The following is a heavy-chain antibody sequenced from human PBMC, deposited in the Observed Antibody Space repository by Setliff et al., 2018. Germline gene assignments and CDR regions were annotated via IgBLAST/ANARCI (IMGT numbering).Heavy chain of an antibody. Sequence: GASVKVSCKASGYTFTNFGFHWLRQAPGQGLEWMAMIITSTGKTSYAQKSQGRVTVTTDTYTGTGYMELRSLRSDDTAMYFCARFGGSCSSSSCYASDLWGQGTMVTVSS. CDR1: GYTFTNFG. V-gene: IGHV1-18*01. J-gene: IGHJ3*01. CDR3: ARFGGSCSSSSCYASDL. CDR2: IITSTGKT. D-gene: IGHD2-2*01.